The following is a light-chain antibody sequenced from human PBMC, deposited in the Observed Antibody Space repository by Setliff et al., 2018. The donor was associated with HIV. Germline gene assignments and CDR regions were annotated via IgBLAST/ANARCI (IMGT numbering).Light chain of an antibody. Sequence: NFMLTQPHSVSESPGKTVTISCTRSSGSIASNYVQWYKQRPGSSPTTVIYEHNERPSEVPDRFSGSIDSSSNSASLTISGLKTEDGANFYCQSYDSSNHVVFGGGTKVTVL. CDR1: SGSIASNY. CDR2: EHN. J-gene: IGLJ2*01. V-gene: IGLV6-57*01. CDR3: QSYDSSNHVV.